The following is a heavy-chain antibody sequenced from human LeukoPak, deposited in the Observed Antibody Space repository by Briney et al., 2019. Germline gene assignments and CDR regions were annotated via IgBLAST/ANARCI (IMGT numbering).Heavy chain of an antibody. V-gene: IGHV1-69*13. Sequence: SVKVSCKASGGTFSSYAISWVRQAPGQGLEWMGEIIPIFGTANYAQKFQGRVTITADESTSTAYMELSSLRSEDTAVYYCARIVGASSGYYYYGMDVWGQGTTVTVSS. CDR2: IIPIFGTA. J-gene: IGHJ6*02. CDR3: ARIVGASSGYYYYGMDV. D-gene: IGHD1-26*01. CDR1: GGTFSSYA.